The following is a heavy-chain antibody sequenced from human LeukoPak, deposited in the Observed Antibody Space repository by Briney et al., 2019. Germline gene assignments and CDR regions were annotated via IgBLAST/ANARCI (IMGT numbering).Heavy chain of an antibody. CDR1: GFTFDDYA. CDR3: AKGLYSSGYEYVLLGGAFDI. CDR2: INWNSNDV. Sequence: GGSLRLSCAASGFTFDDYAMHWVRQAPGKGLVWGSGINWNSNDVGYADSVKGRFTISRDNAKNSLYLQMNSLRAEDTALYYCAKGLYSSGYEYVLLGGAFDIWGQGTMVTVSS. D-gene: IGHD3-22*01. V-gene: IGHV3-9*01. J-gene: IGHJ3*02.